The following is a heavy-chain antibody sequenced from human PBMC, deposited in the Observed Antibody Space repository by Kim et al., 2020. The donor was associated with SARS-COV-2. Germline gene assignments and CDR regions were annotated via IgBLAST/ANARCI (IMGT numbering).Heavy chain of an antibody. J-gene: IGHJ4*02. Sequence: TNYADSVKGRFTTARDNAKNTLYLQMNSLRAEDTAVYYCARAGYSYGYDYWGQGTLVIVSS. D-gene: IGHD5-18*01. CDR2: T. V-gene: IGHV3-74*01. CDR3: ARAGYSYGYDY.